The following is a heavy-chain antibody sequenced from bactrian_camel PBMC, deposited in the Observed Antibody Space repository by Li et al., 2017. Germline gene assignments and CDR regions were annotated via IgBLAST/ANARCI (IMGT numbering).Heavy chain of an antibody. CDR2: IESDGRT. CDR1: GLPWSTLC. D-gene: IGHD2*01. J-gene: IGHJ4*01. V-gene: IGHV3S26*01. Sequence: HVQLVESGGGSVQAGGSLRLSCVVSGLPWSTLCMDWFRQAPGEGREGIAHIESDGRTRYEDSVKGRFTISKDDAEKTLYLQMNSLKPEDTAMYYCAANRGGYCYTSAVQFAYWGQGTQVTV. CDR3: AANRGGYCYTSAVQFAY.